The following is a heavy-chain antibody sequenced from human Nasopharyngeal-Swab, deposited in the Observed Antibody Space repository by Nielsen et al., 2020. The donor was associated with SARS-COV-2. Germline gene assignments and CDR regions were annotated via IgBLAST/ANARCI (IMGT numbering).Heavy chain of an antibody. CDR2: IYPGDSYT. Sequence: GESLKISCKGSGYSFTNYWIAWVRQMPGKGLEWMGIIYPGDSYTRYSPSFQGQVTISADKSMSNAYLQWSSLTASDTAMYYCARHHEYGEALDYWGQGTLVTVSS. D-gene: IGHD4-17*01. V-gene: IGHV5-51*01. J-gene: IGHJ4*02. CDR3: ARHHEYGEALDY. CDR1: GYSFTNYW.